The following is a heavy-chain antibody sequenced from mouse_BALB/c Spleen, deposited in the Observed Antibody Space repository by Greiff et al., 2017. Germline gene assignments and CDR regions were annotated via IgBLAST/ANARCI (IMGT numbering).Heavy chain of an antibody. V-gene: IGHV1-18*01. D-gene: IGHD2-2*01. Sequence: VQLQQSGPELVKPGASMKISCKASGYSFTGYTMNWVKQSHGKNLEWIGLINPYNGGTSSNQKFKGKATFTVDKSSSTAYLELLSLTSEDSAVYYGARDYGYDVAWFAYWGQVTLVTVSA. CDR1: GYSFTGYT. J-gene: IGHJ3*01. CDR3: ARDYGYDVAWFAY. CDR2: INPYNGGT.